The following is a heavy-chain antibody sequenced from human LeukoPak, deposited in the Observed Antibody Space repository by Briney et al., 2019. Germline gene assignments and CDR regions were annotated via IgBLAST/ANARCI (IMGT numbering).Heavy chain of an antibody. D-gene: IGHD6-13*01. CDR3: ARGPASGWQQLIGFRY. CDR2: INHSGST. Sequence: PSETLSLTCAVYGGSFSGYYWSWIRQPPGKGLEWIGEINHSGSTNYNPSLKSRVTISVDTSKNQFSLKLSSVTAADTAVYYCARGPASGWQQLIGFRYWGQGTLVTVSS. V-gene: IGHV4-34*01. J-gene: IGHJ4*02. CDR1: GGSFSGYY.